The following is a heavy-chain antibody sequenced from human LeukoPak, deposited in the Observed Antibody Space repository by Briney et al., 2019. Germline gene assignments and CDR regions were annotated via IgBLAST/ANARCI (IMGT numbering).Heavy chain of an antibody. J-gene: IGHJ4*02. V-gene: IGHV3-48*03. CDR3: ARGALHVFDY. D-gene: IGHD3-10*02. Sequence: GGSLRLSCAASGFTFSDYEINWVRQAPGKGQEWVSCISTSGSTTYYADSVKGRFTISRDNAKNSLFLQMNTLTAEDTAVYYCARGALHVFDYWGRGTPVTVSS. CDR2: ISTSGSTT. CDR1: GFTFSDYE.